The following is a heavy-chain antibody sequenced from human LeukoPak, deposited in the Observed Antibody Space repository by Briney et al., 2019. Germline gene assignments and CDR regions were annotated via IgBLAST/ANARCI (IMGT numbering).Heavy chain of an antibody. Sequence: GGSLRLSCAVSGFTFSTYAMSWVRQAPGKGLEWVSTIGGSGGSTYYADSVKGRFTISRDNSKNTLYLQMNSLRAEDTAVYYCATSLFTSGWYSVDYWGQGTLVTVSS. CDR3: ATSLFTSGWYSVDY. CDR1: GFTFSTYA. CDR2: IGGSGGST. D-gene: IGHD6-19*01. J-gene: IGHJ4*02. V-gene: IGHV3-23*01.